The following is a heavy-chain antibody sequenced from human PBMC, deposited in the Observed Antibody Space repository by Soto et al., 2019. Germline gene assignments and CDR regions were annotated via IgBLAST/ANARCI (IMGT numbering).Heavy chain of an antibody. V-gene: IGHV1-46*01. D-gene: IGHD2-21*02. Sequence: ASVKVSCKASGYTFTSYYMHWVRQAPGQGLEWTGIINPSGGSTSYAQKFQGRVTMTRDTSTSTVYMELSSLRSEDTAVYYCARGGYCGGDCYPSTFDYWGQGTLVTVSS. CDR2: INPSGGST. CDR3: ARGGYCGGDCYPSTFDY. CDR1: GYTFTSYY. J-gene: IGHJ4*02.